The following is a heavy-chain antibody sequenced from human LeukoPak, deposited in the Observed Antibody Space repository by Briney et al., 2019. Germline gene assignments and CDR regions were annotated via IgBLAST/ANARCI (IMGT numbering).Heavy chain of an antibody. V-gene: IGHV3-23*01. CDR3: AKVRVQTWFAP. Sequence: GESLRLSCAASGFTLSNYAMTWVPQAPGKGLEWVPAISRSGGSTYYADSVKGRFTISRDNSKNTLSLQMNSLRAEDTAVYYCAKVRVQTWFAPWGQRTLVTLSS. CDR2: ISRSGGST. CDR1: GFTLSNYA. J-gene: IGHJ5*02. D-gene: IGHD5-24*01.